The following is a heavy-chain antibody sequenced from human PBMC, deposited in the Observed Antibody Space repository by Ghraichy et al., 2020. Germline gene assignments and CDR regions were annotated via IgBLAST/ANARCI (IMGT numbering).Heavy chain of an antibody. V-gene: IGHV3-48*03. D-gene: IGHD2-21*02. CDR1: GFTFSSYE. CDR3: ARDYVNGDRFDY. CDR2: ISGSGSSI. Sequence: GGSLRLSCAASGFTFSSYEMNWVRQAPGKGLEWVSYISGSGSSIFYADSVKGRFTISRDNAKNSLYLQMNSLRAEDTAVYYCARDYVNGDRFDYWGQGTLVTVSS. J-gene: IGHJ4*02.